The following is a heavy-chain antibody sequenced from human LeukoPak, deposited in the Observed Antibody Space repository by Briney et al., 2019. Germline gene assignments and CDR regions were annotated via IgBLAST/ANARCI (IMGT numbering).Heavy chain of an antibody. CDR1: GYTFTSYD. V-gene: IGHV1-8*01. CDR2: MNPNSGNT. Sequence: ASVKVSCKASGYTFTSYDINWVRQATGQGLEWMGWMNPNSGNTGYAQKFQGRVTMTRNTSISTAYMELSSLRSEDTAVYYCARDGGYTSSCYVPGWVKNYYYGMDVWGQGTTVTVSS. J-gene: IGHJ6*02. D-gene: IGHD6-13*01. CDR3: ARDGGYTSSCYVPGWVKNYYYGMDV.